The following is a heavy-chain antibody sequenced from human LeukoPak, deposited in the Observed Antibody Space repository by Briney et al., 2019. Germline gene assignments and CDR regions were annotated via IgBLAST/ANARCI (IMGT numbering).Heavy chain of an antibody. D-gene: IGHD3-3*01. V-gene: IGHV3-21*01. CDR3: AREGSTDFWSAYSVYYFDY. CDR1: GFTFSTYS. CDR2: ISSSSSYI. J-gene: IGHJ4*02. Sequence: GGSLRLSCAASGFTFSTYSMNWVRQAPGKGLEWVSSISSSSSYIYYADSVKGRFTISRDNAKNSLYLQMNSLRAEDTAAYYCAREGSTDFWSAYSVYYFDYWGQGTLVTVSS.